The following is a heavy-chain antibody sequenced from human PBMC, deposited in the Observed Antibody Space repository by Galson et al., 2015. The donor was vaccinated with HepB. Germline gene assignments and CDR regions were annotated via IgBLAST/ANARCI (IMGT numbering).Heavy chain of an antibody. D-gene: IGHD6-6*01. J-gene: IGHJ4*02. Sequence: QSGAEVKKPGASVKVSCKASGYTFSTYGFSWVRQAPGQGLEWMGWVSTYNDNTHYALKLQGRVTLTTDASTSTVYMELRSLRSDDTAVYYCARARYSSSSPDYWGQGTLVTVSS. CDR1: GYTFSTYG. V-gene: IGHV1-18*01. CDR3: ARARYSSSSPDY. CDR2: VSTYNDNT.